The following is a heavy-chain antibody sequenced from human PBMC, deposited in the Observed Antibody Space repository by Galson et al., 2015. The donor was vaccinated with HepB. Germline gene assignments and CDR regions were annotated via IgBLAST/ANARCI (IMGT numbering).Heavy chain of an antibody. Sequence: SVKVSCKASGYTFTNYGISWVRQAPGQGLEWLGWVSTYSVRTNYAQKFRNRITMTTDTSTNTAYMELRSLTPDDTAIYFCARDWATAARVDCFNTWGQGTLVTVSS. V-gene: IGHV1-18*01. CDR2: VSTYSVRT. CDR1: GYTFTNYG. J-gene: IGHJ5*02. CDR3: ARDWATAARVDCFNT. D-gene: IGHD6-6*01.